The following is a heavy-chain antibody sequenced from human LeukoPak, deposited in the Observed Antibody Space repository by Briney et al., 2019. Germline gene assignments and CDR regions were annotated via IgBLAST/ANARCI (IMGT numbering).Heavy chain of an antibody. D-gene: IGHD1-26*01. CDR1: GDSITNSNYY. J-gene: IGHJ3*02. Sequence: PSETLSLTCTASGDSITNSNYYWGWVRQSPGRGLEWLGNIFYNGGPYYNPSFKSRVVISVDTSKNHFSLTLSAVTAADTAVYHCASYSGIYSAFEIWSQGTLVTVSS. CDR2: IFYNGGP. V-gene: IGHV4-39*07. CDR3: ASYSGIYSAFEI.